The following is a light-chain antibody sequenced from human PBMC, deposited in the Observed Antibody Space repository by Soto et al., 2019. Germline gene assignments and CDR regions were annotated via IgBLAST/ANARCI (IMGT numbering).Light chain of an antibody. CDR2: DAS. J-gene: IGKJ2*01. CDR1: QGISSA. Sequence: AIQLTQSPSSLSASVGDRVTFTCRASQGISSALAWYQQKPAKAPKLLVFDASTLESGVPSRFSGSGSGTDFTLTISSLQTEDFATYFCQQYNSYPHPFGQGTKLEIK. CDR3: QQYNSYPHP. V-gene: IGKV1-13*02.